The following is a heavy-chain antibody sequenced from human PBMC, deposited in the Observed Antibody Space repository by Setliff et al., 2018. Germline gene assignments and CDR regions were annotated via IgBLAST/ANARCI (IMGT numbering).Heavy chain of an antibody. CDR1: GGSFSGYY. CDR3: AREGYSSLIGWFDP. V-gene: IGHV4-4*07. CDR2: IYTSGST. J-gene: IGHJ5*02. D-gene: IGHD6-13*01. Sequence: SETLSLTCAVYGGSFSGYYWSWIRQPAGKGLEWIGRIYTSGSTNYKPPLKSRVTISVDTSKNQFSLKLSSVTAADTAVYYCAREGYSSLIGWFDPWGQGTLVTVSS.